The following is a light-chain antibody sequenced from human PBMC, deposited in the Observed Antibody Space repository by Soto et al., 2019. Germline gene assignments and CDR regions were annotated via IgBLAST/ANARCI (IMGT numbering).Light chain of an antibody. J-gene: IGKJ4*01. CDR1: QSVSSY. CDR3: QQRSDWPST. CDR2: DAS. V-gene: IGKV3-11*01. Sequence: EIVLTQSPATLSLSPGERATLSCRASQSVSSYLAWYQQKPGQAPRLLIYDASNRATGIPARFSGSGSGTDLTLTISSLEPDDFAVYYCQQRSDWPSTFGGGTKV.